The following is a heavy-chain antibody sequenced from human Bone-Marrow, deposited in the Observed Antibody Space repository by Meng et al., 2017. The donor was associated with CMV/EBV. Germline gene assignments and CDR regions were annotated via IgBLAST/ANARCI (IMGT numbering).Heavy chain of an antibody. V-gene: IGHV4-34*01. CDR2: INHSGST. CDR1: GGSFSGYY. J-gene: IGHJ4*02. Sequence: GSLRLSWDVYGGSFSGYYWSWIRQPPGSGLEWIGEINHSGSTRYNPSLKSRVTMSVDTSKDQFSLKLTSVTAADTAVYYCARPTYTISSPFDYWGQGSLVTVSS. D-gene: IGHD6-6*01. CDR3: ARPTYTISSPFDY.